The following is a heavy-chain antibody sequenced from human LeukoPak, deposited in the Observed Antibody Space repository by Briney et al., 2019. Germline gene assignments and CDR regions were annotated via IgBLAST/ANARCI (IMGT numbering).Heavy chain of an antibody. D-gene: IGHD5-24*01. CDR1: GFTFSSYG. Sequence: GGSLRLSCAASGFTFSSYGMSWVRQAPGNGLEWVSSVGVGGDTYYAGSVKGRFTISGDNSKNTLYLQMNSLRAEDTAVYYCARDCGDGYNFGGNDYWGQGTLVTVSS. CDR2: VGVGGDT. CDR3: ARDCGDGYNFGGNDY. J-gene: IGHJ4*02. V-gene: IGHV3-23*01.